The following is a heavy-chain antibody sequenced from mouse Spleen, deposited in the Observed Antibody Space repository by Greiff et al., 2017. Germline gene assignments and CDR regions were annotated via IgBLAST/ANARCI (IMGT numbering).Heavy chain of an antibody. CDR1: GYSITRDY. CDR2: ISHSGST. J-gene: IGHJ2*01. Sequence: EVQLVESGPGLAKPSQTLSLTCSVTGYSITRDYWNWIREFPGNKLEYMGYISHSGSTYYNPSLRGRISISRDTSKNQYFLNLNSLTTEDTATYYCARSYYGRDYFDYWGQGTTLTVSS. D-gene: IGHD1-1*01. V-gene: IGHV3-8*01. CDR3: ARSYYGRDYFDY.